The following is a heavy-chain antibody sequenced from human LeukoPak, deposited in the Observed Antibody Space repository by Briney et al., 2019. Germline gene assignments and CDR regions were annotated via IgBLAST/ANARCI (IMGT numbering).Heavy chain of an antibody. D-gene: IGHD1-26*01. V-gene: IGHV1-2*06. CDR2: INPNSGGT. CDR3: ARDGVHSGSLNY. Sequence: GASVKVSCKASGYTFTGYYIHWVRQAPGQGLEWMGRINPNSGGTNFAQKFQGRVTMTRDTSISTAYMELSRLRSDDTAVYYCARDGVHSGSLNYWGQGTLVTVSS. CDR1: GYTFTGYY. J-gene: IGHJ4*02.